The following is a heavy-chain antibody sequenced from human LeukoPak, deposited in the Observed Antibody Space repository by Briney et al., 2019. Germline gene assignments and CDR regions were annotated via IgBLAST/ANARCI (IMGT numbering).Heavy chain of an antibody. V-gene: IGHV4-59*01. CDR2: IYYSGST. D-gene: IGHD5-24*01. CDR1: GGSISSYY. J-gene: IGHJ5*02. Sequence: SETLSLTCTVSGGSISSYYWSWIRQPPGKGLEWIGYIYYSGSTNYNPSLKSRVTISVDTSKNQFSLKLSSVTAADTAVYYCARGNGYSGWFDPWGQGTLVTVPS. CDR3: ARGNGYSGWFDP.